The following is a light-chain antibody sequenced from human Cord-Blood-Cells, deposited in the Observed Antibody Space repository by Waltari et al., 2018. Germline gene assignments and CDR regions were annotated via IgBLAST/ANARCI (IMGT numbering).Light chain of an antibody. CDR1: SSAVGGYNY. CDR3: SSYTSSSSWV. Sequence: QSALTQPASVSGSPGQSITISCTGTSSAVGGYNYVSWYQQHPGKAPKPMIYDVSNRPSGVSNRFSGSKSGNTASLTISGLQAEDEADYYCSSYTSSSSWVFGGGTKLTVL. J-gene: IGLJ3*02. V-gene: IGLV2-14*01. CDR2: DVS.